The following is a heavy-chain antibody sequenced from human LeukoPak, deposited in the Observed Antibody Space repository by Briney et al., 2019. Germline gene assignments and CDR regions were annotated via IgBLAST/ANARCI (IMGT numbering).Heavy chain of an antibody. CDR1: GFTFSSYW. CDR2: IKQDESEK. Sequence: PGGSLRLSCAASGFTFSSYWMSWVRQAPGKGLEWVASIKQDESEKYYVDSMKGRLTISRDNAKNSLNLQMNSLRAEDTAVYYCAKTPTGTDTGWFDPWGQGTLVTVSS. V-gene: IGHV3-7*01. D-gene: IGHD5-18*01. J-gene: IGHJ5*02. CDR3: AKTPTGTDTGWFDP.